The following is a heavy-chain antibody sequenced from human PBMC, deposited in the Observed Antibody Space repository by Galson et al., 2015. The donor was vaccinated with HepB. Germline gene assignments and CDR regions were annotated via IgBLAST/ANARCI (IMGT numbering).Heavy chain of an antibody. V-gene: IGHV3-21*01. Sequence: SLRLSCAASGFTFSTYSMNWVRQAPGKGLEWVSSITSSSRNMYYADSVKGRFTISRDNAKNSLYLQMNSLRAGDTAVYYCARDGVKSRFGELMTYYYFDLWGRGTPVTVSS. CDR2: ITSSSRNM. CDR3: ARDGVKSRFGELMTYYYFDL. D-gene: IGHD3-10*01. CDR1: GFTFSTYS. J-gene: IGHJ2*01.